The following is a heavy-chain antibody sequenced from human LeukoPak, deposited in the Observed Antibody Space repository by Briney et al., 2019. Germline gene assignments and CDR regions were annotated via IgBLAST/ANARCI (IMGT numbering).Heavy chain of an antibody. CDR2: IYYSGST. V-gene: IGHV4-59*01. Sequence: SETLSLTCTVSGVSISSYYWSWIRQPSGKGLEWIGYIYYSGSTNYNPSLKSRVTISVDTSKNQFSLKLSSVTAADTAVYYCARALVVAGTCYVFDIWGQGTMVTVSS. D-gene: IGHD6-19*01. J-gene: IGHJ3*02. CDR3: ARALVVAGTCYVFDI. CDR1: GVSISSYY.